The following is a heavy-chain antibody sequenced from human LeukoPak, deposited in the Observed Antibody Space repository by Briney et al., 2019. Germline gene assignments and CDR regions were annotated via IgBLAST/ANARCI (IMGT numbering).Heavy chain of an antibody. CDR1: GFIFGDHA. V-gene: IGHV3-49*04. Sequence: GGSLRLSCTASGFIFGDHAMSWVRQAPGKGLEWVGFIRSKAYGGTTEYAASVTGRFTISRDDSEGIAYLQMNSLRIDDTAVYYCARGPIHLWLHNGMDVWGQGTTVIVFS. CDR2: IRSKAYGGTT. CDR3: ARGPIHLWLHNGMDV. D-gene: IGHD5-18*01. J-gene: IGHJ6*02.